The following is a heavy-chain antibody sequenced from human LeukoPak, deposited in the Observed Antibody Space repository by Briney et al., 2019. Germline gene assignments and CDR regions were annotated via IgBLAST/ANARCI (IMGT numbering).Heavy chain of an antibody. CDR2: ICPDGTGI. D-gene: IGHD5-12*01. Sequence: PEGSLRLSCAASGFIFSLYCMHWVRQAPGKGPMWVSRICPDGTGISYADSVKARFTISRDNSKNTLYLQMNSLRAEDTAVYYCARDMGSGYSDYWGPGTLVTVSS. V-gene: IGHV3-74*01. CDR3: ARDMGSGYSDY. J-gene: IGHJ4*02. CDR1: GFIFSLYC.